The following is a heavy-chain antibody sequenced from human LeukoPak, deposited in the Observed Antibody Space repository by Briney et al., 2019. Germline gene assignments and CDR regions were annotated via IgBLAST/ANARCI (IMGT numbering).Heavy chain of an antibody. CDR1: GFTFGDYA. D-gene: IGHD1-1*01. V-gene: IGHV3-49*04. CDR3: TRYLGAPGD. Sequence: PGGSLRLSCTASGFTFGDYAMSWVRPAPGKGLEWVGFIRGKAYGGTTEYAATVKGRFTISKDDSKSIAYLQMNSLKTEDTAVYYCTRYLGAPGDWGQGTLVTVSS. CDR2: IRGKAYGGTT. J-gene: IGHJ4*02.